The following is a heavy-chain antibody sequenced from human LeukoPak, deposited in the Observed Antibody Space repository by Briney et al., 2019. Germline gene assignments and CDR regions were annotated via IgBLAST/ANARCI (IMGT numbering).Heavy chain of an antibody. Sequence: SETLSLTCTVSGGSISSYHWSWIRQPAGKGLEWIGRIYTSGSTNYNPSLKSRVTISVDTSKNQFSLKLSSVTAADTAVYYCAREPQQWLVRRPFDIWGQGTMVTVSS. CDR2: IYTSGST. V-gene: IGHV4-4*07. CDR3: AREPQQWLVRRPFDI. D-gene: IGHD6-19*01. CDR1: GGSISSYH. J-gene: IGHJ3*02.